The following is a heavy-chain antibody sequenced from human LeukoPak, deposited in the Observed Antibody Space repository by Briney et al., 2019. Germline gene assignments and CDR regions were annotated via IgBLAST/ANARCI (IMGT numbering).Heavy chain of an antibody. D-gene: IGHD5-12*01. J-gene: IGHJ4*02. V-gene: IGHV3-7*01. CDR2: MKPDGTEK. CDR1: GFSFNSYW. Sequence: GGSLRLSCVASGFSFNSYWINWVRQAPGEGLEWVAHMKPDGTEKYYLDSVKGRFIISRDNAKNSLYLQMNSLRPEDTAVYYCARDAGYGYWVVDYWGQGTLVTVSS. CDR3: ARDAGYGYWVVDY.